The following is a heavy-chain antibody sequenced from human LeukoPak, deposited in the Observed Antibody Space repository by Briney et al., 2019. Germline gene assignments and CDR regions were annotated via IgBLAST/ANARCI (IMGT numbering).Heavy chain of an antibody. J-gene: IGHJ4*02. Sequence: SETLSLTCTVSGGSISNYYWSWIRQPPGKGLEWIGYIHYSGSTYYNPSLTSRVTISIDTSKNQLSLKLSSVTAADTAVYYCAREKSITGTTRPFDYWGQGTLVTVSS. V-gene: IGHV4-59*12. CDR1: GGSISNYY. CDR2: IHYSGST. CDR3: AREKSITGTTRPFDY. D-gene: IGHD1-7*01.